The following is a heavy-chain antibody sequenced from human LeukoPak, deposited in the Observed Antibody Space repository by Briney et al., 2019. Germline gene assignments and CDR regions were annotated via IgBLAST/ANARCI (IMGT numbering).Heavy chain of an antibody. D-gene: IGHD2-2*01. CDR3: GRYGVSSSTSYIDF. Sequence: GVSLRLSCAASGFTFSTYAMNWVRQAPGEGLKWVSCITGDSAYIYYADSVKGRFTISRDNAKNSLYLQMNSLRAEDTAVYYCGRYGVSSSTSYIDFWGQGTLVTVSS. CDR1: GFTFSTYA. J-gene: IGHJ4*02. CDR2: ITGDSAYI. V-gene: IGHV3-21*01.